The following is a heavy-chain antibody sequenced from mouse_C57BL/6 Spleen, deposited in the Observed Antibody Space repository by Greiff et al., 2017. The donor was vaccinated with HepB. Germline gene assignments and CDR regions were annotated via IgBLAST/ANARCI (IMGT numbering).Heavy chain of an antibody. V-gene: IGHV2-5*01. J-gene: IGHJ4*01. CDR1: GFSLTSYG. Sequence: QVQLQQSGPGLVQPSQSLSITCTVSGFSLTSYGVHWVRQSPGKGLEWLGVIWRGGSTDYNAAFMSRLSITKDNSKSQVFFKMNSLQADDTAIYYCAKNLLPWGYAMDYWGQGTSVTVSS. CDR2: IWRGGST. CDR3: AKNLLPWGYAMDY.